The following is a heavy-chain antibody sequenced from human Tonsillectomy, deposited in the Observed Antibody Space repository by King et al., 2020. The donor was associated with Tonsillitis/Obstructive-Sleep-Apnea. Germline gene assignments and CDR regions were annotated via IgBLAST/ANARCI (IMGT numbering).Heavy chain of an antibody. V-gene: IGHV4-34*01. J-gene: IGHJ4*02. CDR2: INHYGGT. D-gene: IGHD2/OR15-2a*01. Sequence: VQLQQWGAGLLKPSETLSLICAVYGGSFSGHYWHWIRQPPGKGLEWIGEINHYGGTNYNPSLKSRVTISIDTSKNKFSLKLNSVTAADTAVYYCARDVTVTTFRGDYFDYWGQGTLVTVSS. CDR3: ARDVTVTTFRGDYFDY. CDR1: GGSFSGHY.